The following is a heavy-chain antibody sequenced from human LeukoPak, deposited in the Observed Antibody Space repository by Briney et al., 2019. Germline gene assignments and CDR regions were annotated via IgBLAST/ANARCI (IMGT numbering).Heavy chain of an antibody. CDR1: GGSFSGYY. J-gene: IGHJ6*02. Sequence: SETLSLTCAVYGGSFSGYYWSWIRQPPGKRLEWIGEINHSGSTNYNPSLKSRVTISVDTSKNQFSLKLSSVTAADTAVYYCASELGGGMDVWGQGTTVTVSS. CDR3: ASELGGGMDV. D-gene: IGHD1-7*01. CDR2: INHSGST. V-gene: IGHV4-34*01.